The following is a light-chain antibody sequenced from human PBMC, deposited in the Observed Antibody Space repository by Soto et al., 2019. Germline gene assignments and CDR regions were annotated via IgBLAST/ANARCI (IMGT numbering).Light chain of an antibody. CDR3: SSYTSSRTLI. CDR1: SSDIGGYKY. Sequence: QSALTQPASVSGSPGQSITISCTGTSSDIGGYKYFSWYQQHPGKAPRLMIYEVTERPSGISNRFSGSKSGNTASLTIFGLQAEDEADYYCSSYTSSRTLIFGGGTKLTVL. V-gene: IGLV2-14*01. J-gene: IGLJ2*01. CDR2: EVT.